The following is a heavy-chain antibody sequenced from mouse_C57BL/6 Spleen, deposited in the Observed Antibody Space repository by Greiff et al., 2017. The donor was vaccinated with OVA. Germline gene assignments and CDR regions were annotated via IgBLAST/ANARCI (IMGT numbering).Heavy chain of an antibody. CDR3: ASGYGNPYYFDY. Sequence: QVQLQQPGAELVRPGSSVKLSCKASGYTFTSYWMHWVKQRPIQGLEWIGNIDPSDSETHYNQKFKDKATLTVDKSSSTAYMELRSLTSEDSAVYYCASGYGNPYYFDYWGQGTTLTVSS. V-gene: IGHV1-52*01. J-gene: IGHJ2*01. CDR1: GYTFTSYW. CDR2: IDPSDSET. D-gene: IGHD2-10*02.